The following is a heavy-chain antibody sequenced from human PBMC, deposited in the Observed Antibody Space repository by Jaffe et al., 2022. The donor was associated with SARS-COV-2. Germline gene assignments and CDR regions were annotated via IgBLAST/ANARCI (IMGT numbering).Heavy chain of an antibody. Sequence: QVQLVQSGAEVKKPGSSVKVSCKASGGTFSNFGISWVRQAPGQGLQWMGGIIPFFGTATYAQNFQDRVTITADKSTNTAYMELSSLRPEDTAVFFCARAQNQEVDGDYYFYSYMDVWGKGTTVTVSS. CDR2: IIPFFGTA. CDR1: GGTFSNFG. CDR3: ARAQNQEVDGDYYFYSYMDV. D-gene: IGHD2-2*01. J-gene: IGHJ6*03. V-gene: IGHV1-69*06.